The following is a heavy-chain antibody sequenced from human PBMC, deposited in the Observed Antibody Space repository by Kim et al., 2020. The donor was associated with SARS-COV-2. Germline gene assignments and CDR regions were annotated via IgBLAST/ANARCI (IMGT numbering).Heavy chain of an antibody. V-gene: IGHV4-4*07. D-gene: IGHD6-19*01. J-gene: IGHJ6*02. CDR1: GGSISSYY. CDR2: IYSSGTT. CDR3: ARGGIPVPGAAVTRYYYYTMDV. Sequence: SETLSLTCSVSGGSISSYYWSWIRQPAGKGLEYIGRIYSSGTTTYNPSLKGRVIMSVDTSKNRFSLKLSSVTAADTAVYYCARGGIPVPGAAVTRYYYYTMDVWGQGTTVTVSS.